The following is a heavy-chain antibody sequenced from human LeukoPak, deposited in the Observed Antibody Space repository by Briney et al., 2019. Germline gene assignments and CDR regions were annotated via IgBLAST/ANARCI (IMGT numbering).Heavy chain of an antibody. J-gene: IGHJ4*02. CDR3: ATKASSGDRYFDY. V-gene: IGHV1-69*05. Sequence: ASVTVSCKASRRTFSSYAISWVRQAPGQGLEWMGGIIPIFGTANYAQTSQGRVTITTDESTSTAYRELSSLRAEDTAKYYCATKASSGDRYFDYWGQGALVTVSS. CDR1: RRTFSSYA. CDR2: IIPIFGTA. D-gene: IGHD4-17*01.